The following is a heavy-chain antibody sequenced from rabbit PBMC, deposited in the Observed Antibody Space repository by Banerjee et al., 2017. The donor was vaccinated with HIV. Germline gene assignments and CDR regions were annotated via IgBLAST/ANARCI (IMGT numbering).Heavy chain of an antibody. CDR3: ARYRHDYGVALDL. D-gene: IGHD2-1*01. J-gene: IGHJ3*01. CDR1: GFSFNNKYG. Sequence: QEQLEESGGDLVQPEGSLTLTCTASGFSFNNKYGMCWVRQAPGKGLEWIACINTSSGNTVYASWVISRFPISKTSSTTVTLQMTSLTAADTATYFCARYRHDYGVALDLWGQGTLVTVS. V-gene: IGHV1S45*01. CDR2: INTSSGNT.